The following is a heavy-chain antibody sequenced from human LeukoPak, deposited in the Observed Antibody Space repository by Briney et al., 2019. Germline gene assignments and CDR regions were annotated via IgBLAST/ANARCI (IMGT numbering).Heavy chain of an antibody. CDR3: AREVDDYGSSLDY. V-gene: IGHV1-69*06. J-gene: IGHJ4*02. CDR1: GGTFSSYA. D-gene: IGHD4-17*01. CDR2: IIPIFGTA. Sequence: GASVKVSCKASGGTFSSYAISWVRQAPGQGLEWMGGIIPIFGTANYAQKFQGRVTITADKSTSTAYMELSSLRSEDTAVYYCAREVDDYGSSLDYWGQGTLVTVSS.